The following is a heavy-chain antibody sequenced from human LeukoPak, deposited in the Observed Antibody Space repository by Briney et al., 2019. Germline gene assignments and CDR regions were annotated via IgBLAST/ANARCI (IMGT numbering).Heavy chain of an antibody. CDR3: ARHSGPGSYHWFDP. Sequence: GGSLRLSCAASGFTFSSYAMSWVRQPPGEGLEWVSAISGSGGSTYYADPVKGRFTISRDNPKNTLYLQINSLRAEDTAVYYCARHSGPGSYHWFDPWGQGTLVTVSS. J-gene: IGHJ5*02. CDR2: ISGSGGST. D-gene: IGHD3-10*01. CDR1: GFTFSSYA. V-gene: IGHV3-23*01.